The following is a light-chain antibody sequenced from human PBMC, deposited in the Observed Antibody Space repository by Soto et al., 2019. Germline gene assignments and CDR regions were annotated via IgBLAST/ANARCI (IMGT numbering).Light chain of an antibody. CDR2: EVS. Sequence: QSALTQPASVSGSPGQSITISCTGTSSDVGNYKYVSWYQQHPGKAPKLMIYEVSSRPSGVSNRFSGSKSGNTASLTSSGLQAEDETDYYCFSYTSSGTYVFGTGTKLTVL. V-gene: IGLV2-14*01. CDR1: SSDVGNYKY. J-gene: IGLJ1*01. CDR3: FSYTSSGTYV.